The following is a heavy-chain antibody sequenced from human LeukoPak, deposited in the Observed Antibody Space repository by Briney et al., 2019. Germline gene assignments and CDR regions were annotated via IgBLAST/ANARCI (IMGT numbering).Heavy chain of an antibody. Sequence: SETLSLTCTVSGGSISSSSYYWGWIRQPPGKGLEWIGSIYYSGSTYYNPSLKSRVTISVDTSKNQFSLKLSSVTAADTAVYYCAIPGNGEDAFDIWGQGTMVTVSS. J-gene: IGHJ3*02. V-gene: IGHV4-39*01. CDR3: AIPGNGEDAFDI. D-gene: IGHD2-8*01. CDR1: GGSISSSSYY. CDR2: IYYSGST.